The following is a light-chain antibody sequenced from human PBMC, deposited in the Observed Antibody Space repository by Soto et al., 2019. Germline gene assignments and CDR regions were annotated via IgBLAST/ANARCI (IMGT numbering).Light chain of an antibody. V-gene: IGKV3-11*01. CDR2: DAS. J-gene: IGKJ5*01. CDR3: QQRGEWPPGAT. Sequence: EIVLTQSPATLSLSPGERATLSCRASQSISNSLAWYQQKPGQAPRLLIYDASNRATGIPARFSGSGSGTDFTLTISSLEPEDFAVYDCQQRGEWPPGATFGQGTRLEIK. CDR1: QSISNS.